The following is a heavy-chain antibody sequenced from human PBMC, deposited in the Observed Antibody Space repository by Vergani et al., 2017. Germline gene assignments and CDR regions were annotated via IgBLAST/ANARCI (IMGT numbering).Heavy chain of an antibody. D-gene: IGHD1-14*01. Sequence: VQLLESGGSLKQPGGSVRLSCAASGFTFNQYGMHWVRQAPGKGLEWVAVTWYDGNKKQYADSVKGRFTISRDNSKSTMYLQMNSLRDEDTGVYYCARDLRLLYNRFDPWGQGTLVTVSS. CDR1: GFTFNQYG. V-gene: IGHV3-33*01. J-gene: IGHJ5*02. CDR3: ARDLRLLYNRFDP. CDR2: TWYDGNKK.